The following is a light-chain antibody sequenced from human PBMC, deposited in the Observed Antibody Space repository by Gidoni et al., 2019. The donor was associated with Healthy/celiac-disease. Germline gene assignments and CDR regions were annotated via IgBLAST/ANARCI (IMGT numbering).Light chain of an antibody. J-gene: IGKJ3*01. CDR1: QSVLDNSNNKNC. CDR3: QQYYSSPIT. Sequence: DIVMTQSPEALAVSLGERATINCKSSQSVLDNSNNKNCLGWYQQIPGQPPKLLIYWASTRESGVPDRFSGSGSGTDFTLTISGLQAEDVAVYYCQQYYSSPITFGPGTKVDIK. CDR2: WAS. V-gene: IGKV4-1*01.